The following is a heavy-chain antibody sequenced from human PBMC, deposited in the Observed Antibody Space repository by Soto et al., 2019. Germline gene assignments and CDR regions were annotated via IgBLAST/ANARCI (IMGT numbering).Heavy chain of an antibody. CDR1: DFRSRVST. Sequence: EVQLLESGGGLVQPGGTLTLSVEASDFRSRVSTLAWVRQAPGRVLESISVILSNYNTYLTDSVRGRFTISRDSSKNMLYLEMNSLRAEDTAVYYCARRVNGYFDYWGQGALVTVSS. CDR2: ILSNYNT. CDR3: ARRVNGYFDY. V-gene: IGHV3-53*01. D-gene: IGHD2-8*01. J-gene: IGHJ4*02.